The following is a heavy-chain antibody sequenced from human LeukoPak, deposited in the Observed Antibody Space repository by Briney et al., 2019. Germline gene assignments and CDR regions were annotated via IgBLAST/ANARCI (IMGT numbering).Heavy chain of an antibody. Sequence: ASVKVSCKASGYTFTDRYIHWVRQAPGQGLEWMGWINPNSGGTNYAQKFQGRVTMTRDTSISTAYMELSRLRSEDTAVYYCASRYCSGGSCYSEFDYWGQGTLVTVSS. CDR3: ASRYCSGGSCYSEFDY. V-gene: IGHV1-2*02. CDR2: INPNSGGT. J-gene: IGHJ4*02. D-gene: IGHD2-15*01. CDR1: GYTFTDRY.